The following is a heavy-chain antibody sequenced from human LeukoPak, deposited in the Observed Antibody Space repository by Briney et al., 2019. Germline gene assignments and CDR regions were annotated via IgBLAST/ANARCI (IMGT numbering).Heavy chain of an antibody. CDR3: ARAPGRGVWFDP. CDR2: ISYNGGST. D-gene: IGHD3-10*01. CDR1: GFTFSSYA. Sequence: YPGGSLRLSCAASGFTFSSYAMNWVRQAPGKGLEYVSSISYNGGSTYYANSVKGRFTISRDNSKNTLYLQMGSLGAEDMAVYYCARAPGRGVWFDPWGQGTLVTVSS. J-gene: IGHJ5*02. V-gene: IGHV3-64*01.